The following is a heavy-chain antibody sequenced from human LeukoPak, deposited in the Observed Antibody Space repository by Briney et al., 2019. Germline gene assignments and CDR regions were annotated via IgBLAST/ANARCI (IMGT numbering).Heavy chain of an antibody. J-gene: IGHJ4*02. CDR2: INQDGGET. V-gene: IGHV3-7*01. Sequence: GGSLRLSCAASKFTFSNYWMSWVRQAPGKGLEWVANINQDGGETNYVDSVKGRFTISRDNTKNSLYLQMNSLRAEDTAVYYCSESLNYWGQGTLVTVSS. CDR3: SESLNY. CDR1: KFTFSNYW.